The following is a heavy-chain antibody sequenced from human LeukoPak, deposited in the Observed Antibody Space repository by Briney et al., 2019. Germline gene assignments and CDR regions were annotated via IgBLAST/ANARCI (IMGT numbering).Heavy chain of an antibody. D-gene: IGHD6-13*01. Sequence: SGGSLRLSCAASGFTFSNAWMSWVRQAPGKGLEWVGRIKSKTDGGTTDYAAPVKGRFTISRDDSKNTLYLQMNSLKTEDTAVYYCTTDLIAAAGSLRDVWGQGTTVTVSS. CDR1: GFTFSNAW. CDR3: TTDLIAAAGSLRDV. CDR2: IKSKTDGGTT. V-gene: IGHV3-15*01. J-gene: IGHJ6*02.